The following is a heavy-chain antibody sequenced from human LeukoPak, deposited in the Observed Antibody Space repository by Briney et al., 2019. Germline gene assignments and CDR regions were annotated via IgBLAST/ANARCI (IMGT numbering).Heavy chain of an antibody. Sequence: ASVKVSCKASGYTFTSYDINWVRQATGQGLEWMGWMNPNSGNTGYAQKFQGRVTITRNTSISTAYMELSSLRSEDAAVYYCARAASSSSDWFDPWGQGTLVTVPS. CDR2: MNPNSGNT. J-gene: IGHJ5*02. D-gene: IGHD6-6*01. CDR3: ARAASSSSDWFDP. CDR1: GYTFTSYD. V-gene: IGHV1-8*03.